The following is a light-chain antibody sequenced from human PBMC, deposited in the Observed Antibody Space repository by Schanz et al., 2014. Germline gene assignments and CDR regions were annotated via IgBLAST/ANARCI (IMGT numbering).Light chain of an antibody. CDR2: VAS. V-gene: IGKV1-39*01. Sequence: QLTQSPSSLAASVGDRVTISCRASEDINSYLAWYQLKPGKAPKLLIYVASTLQSGVPSRFSGSGSGTDFTLTISSLQPEDFATYYCQQSYSTPRYTFGQGTKLEIK. CDR3: QQSYSTPRYT. J-gene: IGKJ2*01. CDR1: EDINSY.